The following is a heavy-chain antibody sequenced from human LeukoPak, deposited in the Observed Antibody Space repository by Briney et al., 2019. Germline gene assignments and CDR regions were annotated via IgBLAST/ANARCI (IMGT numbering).Heavy chain of an antibody. CDR3: ARVPHSTSSIDY. CDR2: INHRGST. J-gene: IGHJ4*02. V-gene: IGHV4-34*01. D-gene: IGHD6-6*01. CDR1: GGSFTDYY. Sequence: SETLSLTCAVYGGSFTDYYWSWIRQPPGKGLEWLGEINHRGSTNYNSSLKSRVTISVDRSKNQFSLKLNSVTAADTAVYFCARVPHSTSSIDYWGQGAPVTVSS.